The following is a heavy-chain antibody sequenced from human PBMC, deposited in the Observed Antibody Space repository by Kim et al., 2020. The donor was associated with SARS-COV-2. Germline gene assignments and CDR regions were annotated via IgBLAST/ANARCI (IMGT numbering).Heavy chain of an antibody. J-gene: IGHJ6*01. CDR3: ARGDCSSTSCYYYYYYG. CDR1: GGSVSSGSYY. V-gene: IGHV4-61*01. CDR2: IYYSGST. Sequence: SETLSLTCTVSGGSVSSGSYYWSWIRQPPGKGLEWIGYIYYSGSTNYNPSLKSRVTISVDTSKNQFSLKLSSVTAADTAVYYCARGDCSSTSCYYYYYYG. D-gene: IGHD2-2*01.